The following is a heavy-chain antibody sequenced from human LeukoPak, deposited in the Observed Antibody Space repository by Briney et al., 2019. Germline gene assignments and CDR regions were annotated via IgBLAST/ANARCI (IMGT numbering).Heavy chain of an antibody. CDR2: FDPEDGET. D-gene: IGHD3-10*01. CDR3: ATDLPGNDAFDI. V-gene: IGHV1-24*01. Sequence: ASVKVSCKVSGYTLTELSMHWVRQAPGKGLEWMGGFDPEDGETIYAQKFQGRVTMTKDTSTDTAYMELSSLRSEDTAVYYCATDLPGNDAFDIWGQGTMVTVSS. J-gene: IGHJ3*02. CDR1: GYTLTELS.